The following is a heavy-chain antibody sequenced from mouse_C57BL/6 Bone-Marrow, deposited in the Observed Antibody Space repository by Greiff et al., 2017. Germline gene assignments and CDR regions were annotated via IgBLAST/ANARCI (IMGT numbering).Heavy chain of an antibody. Sequence: QVQLQQPGAELVKPGASVKMSCKASGYTFTSYWITWVKQRPGQGLEWIGDIYPGSGSTNYNEKFKSKATLTVDTSSSTAYMQLSGRTSEDSAVYYCAWDYGAWFAYWGQGTLVTVSA. J-gene: IGHJ3*01. CDR2: IYPGSGST. CDR1: GYTFTSYW. CDR3: AWDYGAWFAY. D-gene: IGHD2-4*01. V-gene: IGHV1-55*01.